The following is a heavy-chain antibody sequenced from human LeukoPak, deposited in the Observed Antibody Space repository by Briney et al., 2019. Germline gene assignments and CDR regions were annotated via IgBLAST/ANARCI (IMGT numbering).Heavy chain of an antibody. D-gene: IGHD6-13*01. CDR1: GESFSGYY. CDR3: ASSSSWSGFDY. CDR2: INHSGRT. Sequence: SETLYLTCDVYGESFSGYYWSWIRQPPGKGLEWIGEINHSGRTNYNPSLKSRVTISVDTSKNQFSLKLSSVTAADTAVYYCASSSSWSGFDYWGQGTMVTVSS. V-gene: IGHV4-34*01. J-gene: IGHJ4*02.